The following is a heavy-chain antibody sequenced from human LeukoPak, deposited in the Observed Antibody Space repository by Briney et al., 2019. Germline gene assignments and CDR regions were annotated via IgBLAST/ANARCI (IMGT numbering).Heavy chain of an antibody. Sequence: EASVKVSCKASGYTFTSYAMNWVRQAPGQGLEWMGWINTNTGNPTYAQGFTGRLVFSLDTSVSTAYLQISSLKAEDTAVYYCASSVGYCSSTSCPYYYYGMDVWGQGTTVTVSS. CDR3: ASSVGYCSSTSCPYYYYGMDV. J-gene: IGHJ6*02. V-gene: IGHV7-4-1*02. CDR1: GYTFTSYA. D-gene: IGHD2-2*01. CDR2: INTNTGNP.